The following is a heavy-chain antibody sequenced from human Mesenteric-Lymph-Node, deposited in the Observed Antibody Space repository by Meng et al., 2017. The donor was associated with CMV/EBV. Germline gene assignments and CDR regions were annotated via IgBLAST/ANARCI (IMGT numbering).Heavy chain of an antibody. J-gene: IGHJ4*02. Sequence: YSGAFSGYWWSWIRQSPGTGLEWIGEINHAGSTNYNPSLGSRVTISVDTLRDRFSLKLSSVTAADTAVYYCAREPLGGSYYFDSWGQGTLVTVSS. V-gene: IGHV4-34*01. CDR1: SGAFSGYW. D-gene: IGHD3-16*01. CDR3: AREPLGGSYYFDS. CDR2: INHAGST.